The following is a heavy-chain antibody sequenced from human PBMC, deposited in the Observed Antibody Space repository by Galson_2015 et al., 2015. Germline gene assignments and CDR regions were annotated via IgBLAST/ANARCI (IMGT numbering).Heavy chain of an antibody. Sequence: SLRLSCAASGFTFSDYYMSWIRQAPGKGLEWSSYISSSGSTIYYADSVKGRFTISRDDAKNSLYLQMNSLRAEDTAVYYCAREASSWYFDYWGQGTLVTVSS. J-gene: IGHJ4*02. CDR2: ISSSGSTI. CDR3: AREASSWYFDY. V-gene: IGHV3-11*01. CDR1: GFTFSDYY. D-gene: IGHD6-13*01.